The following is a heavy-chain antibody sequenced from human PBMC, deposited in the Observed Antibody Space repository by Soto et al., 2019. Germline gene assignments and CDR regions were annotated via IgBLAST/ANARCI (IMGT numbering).Heavy chain of an antibody. D-gene: IGHD3-9*01. Sequence: PGGSLRLSCSASGFTFSEYSMHWVRQAPGKGLQYVSTISSDGDITYYADSVKGRFTISRDNSTNTLYLQMNSLRPEDTAVYYCVKVSTFYDILNGYYSTNFFDPWGQGTLVTVSS. CDR1: GFTFSEYS. J-gene: IGHJ5*02. CDR3: VKVSTFYDILNGYYSTNFFDP. V-gene: IGHV3-64D*06. CDR2: ISSDGDIT.